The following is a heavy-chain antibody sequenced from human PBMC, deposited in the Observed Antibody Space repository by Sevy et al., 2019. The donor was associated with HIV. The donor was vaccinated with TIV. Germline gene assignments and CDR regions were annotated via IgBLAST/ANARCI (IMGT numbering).Heavy chain of an antibody. Sequence: GGSLRLSCAASGFTFSSYWMSWVRQAPGKGLEWVANIKQDGSEKYYVDSVKGRFTISGDNAKNSLYLQMNSLRAEDTAVYYCARHVGRGYDFWSGYPYYYYYGMDVWGQGTTFTVSS. D-gene: IGHD3-3*01. V-gene: IGHV3-7*01. CDR3: ARHVGRGYDFWSGYPYYYYYGMDV. CDR1: GFTFSSYW. J-gene: IGHJ6*02. CDR2: IKQDGSEK.